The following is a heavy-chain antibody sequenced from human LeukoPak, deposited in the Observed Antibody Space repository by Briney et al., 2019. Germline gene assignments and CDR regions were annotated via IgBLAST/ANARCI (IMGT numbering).Heavy chain of an antibody. CDR2: ISGSGGST. CDR1: GFTFSSYS. Sequence: GGSLRLSCAASGFTFSSYSMNWVRQAPGKGLEWVSAISGSGGSTYYADSVKGRFTISRDNSKNTLYLQMNSLRAEDTAVYYCAKDPHRPPGIAAAGRVDYWGQEPWSPSPQ. J-gene: IGHJ4*01. D-gene: IGHD6-13*01. CDR3: AKDPHRPPGIAAAGRVDY. V-gene: IGHV3-23*01.